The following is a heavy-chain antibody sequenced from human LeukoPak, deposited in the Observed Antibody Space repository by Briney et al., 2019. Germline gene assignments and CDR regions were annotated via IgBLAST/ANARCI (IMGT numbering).Heavy chain of an antibody. J-gene: IGHJ3*02. CDR2: IRQDGNEK. Sequence: PGGSLRLSCAASGFTFSSYWMNWVRQAQGKGLEWVANIRQDGNEKHYVDSVKGRFTISRDNAKNSLYLQMNSLRAEDTALYYCAKGVITMTDYDAFDIWGQGTMVTVSS. CDR3: AKGVITMTDYDAFDI. V-gene: IGHV3-7*03. CDR1: GFTFSSYW. D-gene: IGHD3-22*01.